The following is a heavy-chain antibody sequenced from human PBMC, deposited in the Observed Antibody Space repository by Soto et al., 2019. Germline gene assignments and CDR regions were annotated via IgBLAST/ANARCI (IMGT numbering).Heavy chain of an antibody. J-gene: IGHJ4*02. V-gene: IGHV3-33*01. D-gene: IGHD2-2*01. CDR3: ARDRNIVVVPAAIADY. Sequence: QVQLVESGGGVVQPGRSLRLSCAASGFTFSSYGMHWVRQAPGKGLEWVAVIWYDGIKKHYADSVKGRFTISRDNSKNTLYLEMNSLRVEDTAVYYCARDRNIVVVPAAIADYCGQGTLVTVSS. CDR2: IWYDGIKK. CDR1: GFTFSSYG.